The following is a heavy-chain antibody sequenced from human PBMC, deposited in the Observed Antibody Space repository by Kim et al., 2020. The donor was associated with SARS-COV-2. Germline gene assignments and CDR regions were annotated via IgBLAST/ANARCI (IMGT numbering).Heavy chain of an antibody. CDR2: IYYSGST. Sequence: SETLSLTCTVSGGSISSYYWSWIRQPPGKGLEWIGYIYYSGSTNYNPSLKSRVTISVDTSKNQFSLKLSSVTSADTAVYYCAREGGSFYGSGSYDYWGQGPLVTVSS. CDR1: GGSISSYY. V-gene: IGHV4-59*01. J-gene: IGHJ4*02. D-gene: IGHD3-10*01. CDR3: AREGGSFYGSGSYDY.